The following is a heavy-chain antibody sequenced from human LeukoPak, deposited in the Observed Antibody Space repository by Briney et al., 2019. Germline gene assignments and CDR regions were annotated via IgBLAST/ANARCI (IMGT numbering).Heavy chain of an antibody. D-gene: IGHD4-17*01. V-gene: IGHV3-21*01. Sequence: PGGSLRLSCAASGFTFSSYSMNWVRQAPGKGLEWVSSISSSSSYIYYADSVKGRFTVSRDNSKNTLYLQMNSLRAEDTAVFYCAKDHGLSFDYWGQGTLVTVSP. CDR2: ISSSSSYI. J-gene: IGHJ4*02. CDR3: AKDHGLSFDY. CDR1: GFTFSSYS.